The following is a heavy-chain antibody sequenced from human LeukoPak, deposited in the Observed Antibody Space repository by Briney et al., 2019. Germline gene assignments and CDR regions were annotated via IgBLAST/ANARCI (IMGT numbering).Heavy chain of an antibody. V-gene: IGHV3-23*01. J-gene: IGHJ5*02. CDR2: ISAGGDSA. Sequence: GGSLRLSFSASGFPFSNYPMNWFPQPPGKGLEWFSSISAGGDSAYYADSVKGRFTISRDNSKNSLNLQMNSLRADDTATYYCAKETYCSSPTCPRAWGQGTLVTVSS. CDR1: GFPFSNYP. D-gene: IGHD2-2*01. CDR3: AKETYCSSPTCPRA.